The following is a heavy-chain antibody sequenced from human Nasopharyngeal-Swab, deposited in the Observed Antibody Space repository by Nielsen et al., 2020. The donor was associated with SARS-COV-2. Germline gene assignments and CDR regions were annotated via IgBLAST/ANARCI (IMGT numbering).Heavy chain of an antibody. J-gene: IGHJ4*02. D-gene: IGHD6-6*01. Sequence: SLKISCAASGFTFDDYALHWVRQAPGRGLEWVSGISWDSGNIGYADSVKGRFTISRDNAKNSLYLQMNSLRAEDTAVYYCARDALVPTPYFDYWGQGTLVTVSS. V-gene: IGHV3-9*01. CDR3: ARDALVPTPYFDY. CDR2: ISWDSGNI. CDR1: GFTFDDYA.